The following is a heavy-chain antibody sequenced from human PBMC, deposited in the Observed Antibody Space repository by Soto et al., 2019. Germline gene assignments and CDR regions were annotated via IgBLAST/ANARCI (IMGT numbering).Heavy chain of an antibody. J-gene: IGHJ6*02. CDR3: ARDFASQYYYYGMDV. Sequence: PGGSLRLSCAASGFTFSSYSMNWVRQAPGKGLEWVSSISSSSSYIYYADSVKGRFTISRDNAKNSLYLQMNSLRAEDTAVYYCARDFASQYYYYGMDVWGQGTTVTVSS. V-gene: IGHV3-21*01. CDR1: GFTFSSYS. CDR2: ISSSSSYI. D-gene: IGHD3-3*01.